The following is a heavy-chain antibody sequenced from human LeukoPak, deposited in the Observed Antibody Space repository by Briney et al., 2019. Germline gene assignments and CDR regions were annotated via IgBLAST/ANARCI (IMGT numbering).Heavy chain of an antibody. D-gene: IGHD1-26*01. V-gene: IGHV3-30*03. J-gene: IGHJ4*02. Sequence: GGSLRLSCAASGFTFSRYGMHWVRQAPGKGLEWEAVISYDGSDKYYADSVKGRFTISRDNSRNTLYLQMNSLRFEDTAVYYCGSGTYLYYFDYWGQGTLVTVSS. CDR1: GFTFSRYG. CDR3: GSGTYLYYFDY. CDR2: ISYDGSDK.